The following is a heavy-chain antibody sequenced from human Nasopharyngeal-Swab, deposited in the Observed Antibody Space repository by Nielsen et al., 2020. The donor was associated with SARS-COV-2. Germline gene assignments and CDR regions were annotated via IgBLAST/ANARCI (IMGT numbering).Heavy chain of an antibody. V-gene: IGHV3-74*01. CDR3: AKVDDYGGNSPFDY. CDR1: GFTFSSYW. D-gene: IGHD4-23*01. CDR2: ITPDGSSP. Sequence: GGSLRLSCAASGFTFSSYWMHWVRQAPGKGLVWVSRITPDGSSPSYADSVQGRFTISRDNSKNTLYLQMNSLRAEDTAVYYCAKVDDYGGNSPFDYWGQGTLVTVSS. J-gene: IGHJ4*02.